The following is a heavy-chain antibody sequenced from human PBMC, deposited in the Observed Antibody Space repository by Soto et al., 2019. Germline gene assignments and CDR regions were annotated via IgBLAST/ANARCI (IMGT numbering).Heavy chain of an antibody. CDR3: ARDPRYNWNDGYFDY. Sequence: PGGSLRLSCAASGFTFSRYGMHWVRQAPGKGLEWVAVIWYDGSNKYYADSVKGRFAISRDNSKNTLYLQMNSLRAEDTAVYYCARDPRYNWNDGYFDYWGQGTLVTVSS. CDR2: IWYDGSNK. J-gene: IGHJ4*02. V-gene: IGHV3-33*01. D-gene: IGHD1-20*01. CDR1: GFTFSRYG.